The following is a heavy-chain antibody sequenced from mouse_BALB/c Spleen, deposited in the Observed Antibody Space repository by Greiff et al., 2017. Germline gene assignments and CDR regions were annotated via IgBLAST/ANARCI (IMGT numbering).Heavy chain of an antibody. CDR3: ARYDYDGVWYFDV. CDR2: IYPGDGDT. V-gene: IGHV1-82*01. J-gene: IGHJ1*01. D-gene: IGHD2-4*01. CDR1: GYAFSSSW. Sequence: QVQLQQSGPELVKPGASVKISCKASGYAFSSSWMNWVKQRPGQGLEWIGRIYPGDGDTNYNGKFKGKATLTADKSSSTAYMQLSSLTSVDSAVYFCARYDYDGVWYFDVWGAGTTVTVSS.